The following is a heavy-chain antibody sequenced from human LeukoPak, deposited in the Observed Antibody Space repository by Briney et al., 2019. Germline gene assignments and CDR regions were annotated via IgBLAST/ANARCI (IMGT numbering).Heavy chain of an antibody. V-gene: IGHV3-21*01. D-gene: IGHD6-6*01. CDR2: ISSSSSYI. J-gene: IGHJ4*02. CDR3: ARIKGIAARQPFDY. CDR1: GFTFSSYS. Sequence: GGSLRLSCAASGFTFSSYSMNWVRQAPGKGLEWVSSISSSSSYIYYADSVKGRFTISRDNAKNSLYPQMNSLRAEDTAVYYCARIKGIAARQPFDYWGQGTLVTVSS.